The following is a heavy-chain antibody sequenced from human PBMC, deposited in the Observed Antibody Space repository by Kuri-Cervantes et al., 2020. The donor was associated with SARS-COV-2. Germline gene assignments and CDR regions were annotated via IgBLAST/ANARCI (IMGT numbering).Heavy chain of an antibody. CDR1: GGSISSGDYY. J-gene: IGHJ5*02. CDR3: AGWAVPRLRFDP. Sequence: SETLSLTCTVSGGSISSGDYYWSWIRQPPGKGLEWIGYIYYSGSTNYNPSLKSRVTISVDKSKNQFPLKLSSVTAADTAVYYWAGWAVPRLRFDPWGQGTLVTVSS. CDR2: IYYSGST. D-gene: IGHD5-24*01. V-gene: IGHV4-30-4*03.